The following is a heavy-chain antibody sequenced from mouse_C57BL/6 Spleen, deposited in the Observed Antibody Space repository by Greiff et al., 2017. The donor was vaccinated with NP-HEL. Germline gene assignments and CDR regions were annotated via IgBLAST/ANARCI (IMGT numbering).Heavy chain of an antibody. Sequence: VKLMESGAELARPGASVKLSCKASGYTFTSYGISWVKQRTGQGLEWIGEIYPRSGNTYYNEKFKGKATLTADKSSSTAYMELRSLTSEDSAVYFCARSDYGSSWYFDVWGTGTTVTVSS. CDR2: IYPRSGNT. CDR3: ARSDYGSSWYFDV. CDR1: GYTFTSYG. D-gene: IGHD1-1*01. V-gene: IGHV1-81*01. J-gene: IGHJ1*03.